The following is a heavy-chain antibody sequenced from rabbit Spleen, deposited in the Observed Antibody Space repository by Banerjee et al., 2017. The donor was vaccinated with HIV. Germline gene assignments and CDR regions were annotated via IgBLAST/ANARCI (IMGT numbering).Heavy chain of an antibody. Sequence: QEQLVESGGGLVKPEGSLTLTCKASGFSFSDRDVMCWVRQAPGKGLEWIACIGTTSGRTWYANWVNGRFTVSKASSTTVTLQMTSLTAADTATYFCVREVAAKFGLWGPGTLVTVS. V-gene: IGHV1S45*01. J-gene: IGHJ4*01. CDR2: IGTTSGRT. CDR3: VREVAAKFGL. CDR1: GFSFSDRDV. D-gene: IGHD4-1*01.